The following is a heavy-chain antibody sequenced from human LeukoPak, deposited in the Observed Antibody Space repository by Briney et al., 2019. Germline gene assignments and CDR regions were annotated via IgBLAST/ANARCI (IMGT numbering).Heavy chain of an antibody. CDR2: ISSSSSYT. V-gene: IGHV3-11*06. CDR1: GFTFSDYY. CDR3: ATRRQQLVMNYYGMEV. D-gene: IGHD6-13*01. J-gene: IGHJ6*02. Sequence: PGGSLRLSCAASGFTFSDYYMRWLRQAPGKGLEWVSYISSSSSYTNYADSVKGRFTISRDNAKNSLYLQMNSLRGEDTAVSYCATRRQQLVMNYYGMEVWGQGTTGTVS.